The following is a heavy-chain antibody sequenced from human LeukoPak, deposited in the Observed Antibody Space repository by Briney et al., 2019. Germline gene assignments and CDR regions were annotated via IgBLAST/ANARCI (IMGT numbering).Heavy chain of an antibody. V-gene: IGHV4-39*07. D-gene: IGHD5-24*01. Sequence: SETLSLTCTVSGGSISTSNYYWGWIRQPPGKGLEWIGNIFYSGSTYYSPSLRSRVTISLDTSRNQFSLKLSSVTAADTAVYYCAKGRDGYDAWGQGTLVTVSS. CDR2: IFYSGST. CDR3: AKGRDGYDA. J-gene: IGHJ5*02. CDR1: GGSISTSNYY.